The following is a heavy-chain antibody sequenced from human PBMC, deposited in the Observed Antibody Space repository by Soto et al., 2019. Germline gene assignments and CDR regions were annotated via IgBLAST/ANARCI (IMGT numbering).Heavy chain of an antibody. CDR2: ISSSSSYT. D-gene: IGHD5-18*01. V-gene: IGHV3-11*06. J-gene: IGHJ4*02. CDR3: ARGLDTAMESLDY. CDR1: GFTFSDYY. Sequence: PGGSLRLSCAASGFTFSDYYMSWIRQAPGKGLEWVSYISSSSSYTNYADSVKGRFTISRDNAKNSLYLQMNSLRAEDTAVYYCARGLDTAMESLDYWGQGTLVTVSS.